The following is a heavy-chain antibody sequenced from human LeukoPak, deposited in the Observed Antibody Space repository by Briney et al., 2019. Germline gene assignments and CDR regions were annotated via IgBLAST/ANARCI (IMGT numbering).Heavy chain of an antibody. V-gene: IGHV3-48*01. J-gene: IGHJ4*02. CDR3: ARDQGGLGY. Sequence: PGGSLRLSCAASGFIFTSYSMNWVRQAPGKGLEWISYISSSSSTIYYADSVRGRFTISRDNAKNSLYLQMNSLRAEDTAVYYCARDQGGLGYWGQGTLVTVSS. D-gene: IGHD3-16*01. CDR1: GFIFTSYS. CDR2: ISSSSSTI.